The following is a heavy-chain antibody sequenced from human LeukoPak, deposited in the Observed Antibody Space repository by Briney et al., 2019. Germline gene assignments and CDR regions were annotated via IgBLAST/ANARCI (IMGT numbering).Heavy chain of an antibody. CDR2: IYYSGCT. CDR3: ARLVFGADYFDY. D-gene: IGHD3-3*01. CDR1: GGSISSYY. Sequence: SEALSLTCTVSGGSISSYYWSWIRQPPGKGLEWIGYIYYSGCTNYNPSLKSRVTISVDTSKNKFSLKLSSVTAADTAVYYCARLVFGADYFDYWGQGTLVTVSS. J-gene: IGHJ4*02. V-gene: IGHV4-59*08.